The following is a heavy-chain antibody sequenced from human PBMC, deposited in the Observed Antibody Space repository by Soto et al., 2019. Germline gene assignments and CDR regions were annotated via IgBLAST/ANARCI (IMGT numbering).Heavy chain of an antibody. Sequence: QLQLQESGPGLVKPSETLSLTCTVSGGSISSHNYYWDWIRQPPGKGLEWIGSIYSSGTTYYSPSPQXRXSISVDTSKNQFSLKLSSVTAADPAVYYCATLTGTDWGQGTLVTVSS. V-gene: IGHV4-39*01. D-gene: IGHD1-20*01. CDR3: ATLTGTD. CDR2: IYSSGTT. CDR1: GGSISSHNYY. J-gene: IGHJ4*02.